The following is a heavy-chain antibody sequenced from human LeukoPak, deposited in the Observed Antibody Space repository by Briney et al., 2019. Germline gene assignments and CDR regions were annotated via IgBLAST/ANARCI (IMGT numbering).Heavy chain of an antibody. CDR1: GFTFSSYR. CDR3: ARSFTMVVVVPGY. V-gene: IGHV4-30-4*08. CDR2: IYYSGST. D-gene: IGHD3-22*01. J-gene: IGHJ4*02. Sequence: LRLSCAASGFTFSSYRMSWIRQPPGKGLEWIGYIYYSGSTYYNPSLKSRVTISVDTSKNQFSLRLSSATAADTAVYYCARSFTMVVVVPGYWGQGTLVTVSS.